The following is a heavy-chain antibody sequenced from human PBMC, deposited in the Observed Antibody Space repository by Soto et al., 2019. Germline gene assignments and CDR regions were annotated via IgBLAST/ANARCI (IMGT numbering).Heavy chain of an antibody. CDR3: ATISGRGGPLRFED. Sequence: QVQLVQSGAEVKKPGSSVKVSCKTSVGLFSVFSFNWVRQAPGQGLEWMGGVLPITGSTDYAQKFQGRLTITADRSTSTIYMELGRLTSDDTANYYCATISGRGGPLRFEDGGQGTLISVSS. CDR1: VGLFSVFS. J-gene: IGHJ4*01. CDR2: VLPITGST. V-gene: IGHV1-69*06. D-gene: IGHD5-12*01.